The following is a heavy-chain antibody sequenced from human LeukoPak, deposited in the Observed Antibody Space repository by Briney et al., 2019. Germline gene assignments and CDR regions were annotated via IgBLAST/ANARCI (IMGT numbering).Heavy chain of an antibody. V-gene: IGHV1-58*02. J-gene: IGHJ6*02. CDR1: GFTFTSSA. Sequence: SVKVSCKASGFTFTSSAMRWVRQARGQRLEWIGWIVVGSGNTNYAQKFQERVTITRDMSTSTAYMELSSLRSEDTAVYYCAADLEWGWYGGYYYGMDVWGQGTTVTVSS. CDR3: AADLEWGWYGGYYYGMDV. CDR2: IVVGSGNT. D-gene: IGHD3-10*01.